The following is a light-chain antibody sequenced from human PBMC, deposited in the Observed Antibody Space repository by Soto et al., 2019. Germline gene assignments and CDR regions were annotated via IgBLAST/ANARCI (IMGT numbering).Light chain of an antibody. CDR2: EGS. Sequence: QSALTQPASVSGSPGQPITISCTGTSSDVGSYNLVSWYQQHPGKAPKLMIYEGSKRPSGVSNRFSGSKSGNTASLTISGLQAEDEADYYSCSYAGSSTFNYVFGTGTKLTVL. CDR1: SSDVGSYNL. CDR3: CSYAGSSTFNYV. J-gene: IGLJ1*01. V-gene: IGLV2-23*01.